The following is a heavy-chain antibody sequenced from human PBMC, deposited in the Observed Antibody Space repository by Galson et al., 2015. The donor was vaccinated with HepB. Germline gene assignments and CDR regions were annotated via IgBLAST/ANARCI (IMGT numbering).Heavy chain of an antibody. D-gene: IGHD1-1*01. CDR2: IGTAGDT. J-gene: IGHJ2*01. V-gene: IGHV3-13*04. CDR3: AREWKGNWYFDL. CDR1: GFTFSSYD. Sequence: SLRLSCAASGFTFSSYDMHWVRQATGKGLEWVSAIGTAGDTYYPGSVKGRFTISRENAKNSLYLQMNGLRAGDTAVYYCAREWKGNWYFDLWGRGTLVTVSS.